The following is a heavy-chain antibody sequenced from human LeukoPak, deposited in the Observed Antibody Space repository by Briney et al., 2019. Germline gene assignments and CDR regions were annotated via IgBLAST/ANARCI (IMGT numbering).Heavy chain of an antibody. V-gene: IGHV1-69*13. Sequence: ASVKVSCKASGGTFSTYGISWVRQAPGQGLVWMGAIIPLLRTTNYAQKFQGRVTVTADEFTNTVYMELRSLTSEDTAVYYCARDYCSSNSCPDDAFDIWGQGTMVTVSS. J-gene: IGHJ3*02. CDR1: GGTFSTYG. D-gene: IGHD2-2*01. CDR2: IIPLLRTT. CDR3: ARDYCSSNSCPDDAFDI.